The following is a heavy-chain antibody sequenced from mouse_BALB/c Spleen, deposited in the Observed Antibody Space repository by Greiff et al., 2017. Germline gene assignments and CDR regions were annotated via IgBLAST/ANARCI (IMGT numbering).Heavy chain of an antibody. CDR2: ISSGGSYT. D-gene: IGHD2-3*01. J-gene: IGHJ3*01. Sequence: EVKLVESGGGLVKPGGSLKLSCAASGFTFSSYTMSWVRQTPEKRLEWVATISSGGSYTYYPDSVKGRFTISRDNAKNTLYLQMSSLKSEDTAMYYCTRAYDGASWFAYWGQGTLVTVSA. CDR3: TRAYDGASWFAY. CDR1: GFTFSSYT. V-gene: IGHV5-6-4*01.